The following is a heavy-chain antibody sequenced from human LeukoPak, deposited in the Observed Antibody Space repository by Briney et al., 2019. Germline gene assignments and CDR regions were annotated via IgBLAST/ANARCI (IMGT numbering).Heavy chain of an antibody. V-gene: IGHV3-23*01. D-gene: IGHD2-15*01. CDR3: AKEWTSGGSPRRDAFDI. J-gene: IGHJ3*02. CDR1: GFTFSSYA. Sequence: GGSLRLSCAASGFTFSSYAMSWVRRAPGKGLEWVSAISGSGDSTYYADSVKGRFNISRDNSENPLYLQMNSLRAEDTAVYYCAKEWTSGGSPRRDAFDIWGQGTMVIVSS. CDR2: ISGSGDST.